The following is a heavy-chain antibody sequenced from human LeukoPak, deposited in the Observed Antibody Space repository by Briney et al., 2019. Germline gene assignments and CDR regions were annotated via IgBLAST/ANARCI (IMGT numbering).Heavy chain of an antibody. CDR2: IYYSGST. V-gene: IGHV4-59*01. J-gene: IGHJ3*02. D-gene: IGHD2-21*01. Sequence: SETLSLTCTVSGGSISGYYWSWIRQPPGKGLEWIGYIYYSGSTNYNPSFKSRVTISVDTSKNQFSLKLSSVTAADTAVYYCAREAYCGGDCYSNAFDIWGQGTMVTVSS. CDR1: GGSISGYY. CDR3: AREAYCGGDCYSNAFDI.